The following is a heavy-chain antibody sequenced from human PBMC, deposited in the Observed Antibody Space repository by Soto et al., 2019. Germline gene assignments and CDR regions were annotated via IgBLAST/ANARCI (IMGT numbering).Heavy chain of an antibody. V-gene: IGHV3-11*06. D-gene: IGHD2-21*01. CDR2: ISPKSTFR. CDR1: GFPFNDYY. CDR3: VRGGGGGLFEH. Sequence: QVHLVESGGGLVKPGGSLRLSCATSGFPFNDYYMTWIRQAPGKGLEWLSHISPKSTFRNYADSVKGRFTISRDNTESSLFLQMNSLGVDDTAVYSRVRGGGGGLFEHWGQGVLVTVSS. J-gene: IGHJ4*02.